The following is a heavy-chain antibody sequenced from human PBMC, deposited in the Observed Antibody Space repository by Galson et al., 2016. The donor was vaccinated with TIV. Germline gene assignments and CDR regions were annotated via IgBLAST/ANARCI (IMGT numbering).Heavy chain of an antibody. CDR3: AKDLAFGYWNVWSGLDS. CDR1: GYSFIGYY. CDR2: IDPNSGGT. V-gene: IGHV1-2*02. Sequence: SVKVSCKASGYSFIGYYLHWIRQAPGQGLEWVGWIDPNSGGTNYAQGFQDRVTMTRDTSISTAYMELSRLRSDDTAVYYCAKDLAFGYWNVWSGLDSWGLGTLVTVSS. J-gene: IGHJ4*02. D-gene: IGHD3-3*02.